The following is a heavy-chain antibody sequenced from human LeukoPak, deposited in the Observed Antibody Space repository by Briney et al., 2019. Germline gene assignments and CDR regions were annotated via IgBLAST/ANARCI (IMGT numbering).Heavy chain of an antibody. D-gene: IGHD5-18*01. CDR2: IYTSGST. CDR3: ARGSVDTAMVDY. Sequence: SETLSLTCTVSGGSISSYYWSWIRQPAGKGLEWIGRIYTSGSTNHNPSLKSRVTMSVDTSKNQFSLKLSSVTAADTAVYYCARGSVDTAMVDYWGQGTLVTVSS. V-gene: IGHV4-4*07. J-gene: IGHJ4*02. CDR1: GGSISSYY.